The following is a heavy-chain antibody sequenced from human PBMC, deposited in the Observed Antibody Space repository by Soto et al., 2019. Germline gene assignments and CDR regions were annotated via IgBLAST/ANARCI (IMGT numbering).Heavy chain of an antibody. V-gene: IGHV3-30*18. J-gene: IGHJ6*02. D-gene: IGHD3-9*01. CDR2: ISYDGSNK. CDR1: GFTFSSYG. CDR3: AKGYFDILTGYTYYYGMDV. Sequence: GGPLRLSCAASGFTFSSYGIHWVSQAPGKGLEWVAVISYDGSNKYYADSVKGRFTISRDNSKNALFLQMNSLRAEDTAMYYCAKGYFDILTGYTYYYGMDVWGQGTTVTVSS.